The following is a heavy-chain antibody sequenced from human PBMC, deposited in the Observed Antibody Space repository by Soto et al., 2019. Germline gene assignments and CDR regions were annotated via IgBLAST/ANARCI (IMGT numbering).Heavy chain of an antibody. CDR1: GFTFSSYA. CDR3: AIGAGGYSYGPPFGY. CDR2: ISGSGGST. Sequence: GGSLRLSCAASGFTFSSYAMSWVRQAPGKGLEWVSAISGSGGSTYYADSVTGRFTISRDNSRNTLYLQMNSLGAEDTAVYYCAIGAGGYSYGPPFGYWGQGTLVTVSS. D-gene: IGHD5-18*01. V-gene: IGHV3-23*01. J-gene: IGHJ4*02.